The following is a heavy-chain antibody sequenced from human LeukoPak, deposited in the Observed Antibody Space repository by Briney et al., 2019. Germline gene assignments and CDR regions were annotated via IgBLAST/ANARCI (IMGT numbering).Heavy chain of an antibody. CDR3: ARTYDSSGSVPPDYFDY. V-gene: IGHV1-69*13. D-gene: IGHD3-22*01. CDR2: IIPIFGTA. Sequence: ASVKVSCKASGGTFSSYAISWVRQAPGQGLEWMGGIIPIFGTANYAQKFQGRVTITADESTSTAYMELSSLRSEDTAVYYCARTYDSSGSVPPDYFDYWGQGTLATVSS. J-gene: IGHJ4*02. CDR1: GGTFSSYA.